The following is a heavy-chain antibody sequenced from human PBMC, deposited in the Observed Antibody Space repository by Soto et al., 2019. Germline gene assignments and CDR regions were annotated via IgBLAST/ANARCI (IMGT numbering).Heavy chain of an antibody. D-gene: IGHD3-22*01. V-gene: IGHV5-51*01. Sequence: PGESLKISCKASGYSFNSYWIGWVRQMPGKGLEWMGIIYPADSDARYGPSFQGQVTISADKSLRTAYLQWSSLKASDTAMYYCARPHTYYYDSSGSLHDAFDVWGQGTLVTVSS. CDR3: ARPHTYYYDSSGSLHDAFDV. CDR2: IYPADSDA. J-gene: IGHJ3*01. CDR1: GYSFNSYW.